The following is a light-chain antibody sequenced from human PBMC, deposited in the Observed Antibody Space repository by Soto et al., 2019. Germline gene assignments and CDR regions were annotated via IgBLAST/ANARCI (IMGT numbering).Light chain of an antibody. CDR3: QQYNNWPRT. J-gene: IGKJ1*01. Sequence: EIVMTQSPATLSVSPGERATLSCRASQSISSNLAWYQQKPGQAPRLLIYGASTRATDIAARFSGSGSGTEFTLTISSLQSEDFAAYQCQQYNNWPRTFGQGTKVEIK. CDR1: QSISSN. V-gene: IGKV3-15*01. CDR2: GAS.